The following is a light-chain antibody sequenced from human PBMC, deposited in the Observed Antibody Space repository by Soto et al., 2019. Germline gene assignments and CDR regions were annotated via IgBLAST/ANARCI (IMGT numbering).Light chain of an antibody. CDR2: GAS. CDR1: QSVSSSY. CDR3: QQYGSSPGT. J-gene: IGKJ2*01. V-gene: IGKV3-20*01. Sequence: EIVLTQSPGTLSLSPGERATLSCRASQSVSSSYLAWYQQKPGQAPRLLIYGASSRATGIPDRFSGSGAGTDVTLTISRLEPEDFAVYYCQQYGSSPGTFGLGTKLEIK.